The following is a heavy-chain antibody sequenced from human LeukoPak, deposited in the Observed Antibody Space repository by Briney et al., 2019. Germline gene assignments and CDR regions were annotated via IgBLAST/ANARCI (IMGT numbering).Heavy chain of an antibody. CDR3: AKQGGKGSYSY. Sequence: GGSLRLSCAASGFTFSSYAMHWVRQAPGKGLEWVAVISYDGSNKYYADSVKGRFTISRDNSKNTLYLQMNSLRAEDTAVYYCAKQGGKGSYSYWGQGTLVTVSS. CDR1: GFTFSSYA. CDR2: ISYDGSNK. D-gene: IGHD1-26*01. J-gene: IGHJ4*02. V-gene: IGHV3-30-3*02.